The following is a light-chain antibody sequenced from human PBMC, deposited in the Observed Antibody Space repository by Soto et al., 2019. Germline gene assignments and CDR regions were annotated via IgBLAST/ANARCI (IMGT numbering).Light chain of an antibody. V-gene: IGKV3-15*01. CDR2: GAA. J-gene: IGKJ5*01. Sequence: EIVMTQSPATLSVSPGERATLSCRASQSVSSNLAWYQQKPGQAPRLLIYGAATRATGIPARFSGSGSATEFTLIISSLQSEDFAVYYCQQYNNWPPITFGQGTRLEIK. CDR3: QQYNNWPPIT. CDR1: QSVSSN.